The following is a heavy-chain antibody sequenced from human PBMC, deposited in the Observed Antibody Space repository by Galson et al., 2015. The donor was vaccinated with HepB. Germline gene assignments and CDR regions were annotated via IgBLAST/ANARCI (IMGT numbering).Heavy chain of an antibody. CDR2: ISYDGSNK. CDR1: GFTFSSYA. J-gene: IGHJ4*02. Sequence: SLRLSCAASGFTFSSYAMHWVRQAPGKGLEWVAVISYDGSNKYYADSVKGRFTISRDNSKNTLYLQMNSLRAEDTAVYYCARQGAAAADYWGQGTLVTVSS. V-gene: IGHV3-30-3*01. D-gene: IGHD6-13*01. CDR3: ARQGAAAADY.